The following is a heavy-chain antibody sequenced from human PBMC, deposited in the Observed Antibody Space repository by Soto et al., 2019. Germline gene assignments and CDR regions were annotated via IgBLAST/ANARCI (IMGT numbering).Heavy chain of an antibody. V-gene: IGHV3-21*01. CDR3: VCLCLDIVVVPAAIEWVPYYYYYMDV. CDR1: GFTFSSYS. J-gene: IGHJ6*03. Sequence: EVQLVESGGGLVKPGGSLRLSCAASGFTFSSYSMNWVRQAPGKGLEWVSSISSSSSYIYYADSVKGRFTISRDNAKNSLYLQMNSLRAEDTAVYYCVCLCLDIVVVPAAIEWVPYYYYYMDVWGKGTTVTVSS. D-gene: IGHD2-2*03. CDR2: ISSSSSYI.